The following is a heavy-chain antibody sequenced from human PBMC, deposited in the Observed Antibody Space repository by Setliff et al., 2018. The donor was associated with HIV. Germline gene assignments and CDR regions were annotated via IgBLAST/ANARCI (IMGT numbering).Heavy chain of an antibody. CDR1: GGSISSGSHF. CDR2: ISTSGTT. J-gene: IGHJ5*02. CDR3: ARGPLSSSWYNWFDP. V-gene: IGHV4-61*09. D-gene: IGHD6-13*01. Sequence: SETLSLTCTVSGGSISSGSHFWGWIRQPAGKGLEWIGHISTSGTTKYNPSLKSRVTISLDTSKNQFSLNLRSVTAADTAVYYCARGPLSSSWYNWFDPWGQGTLVTVSS.